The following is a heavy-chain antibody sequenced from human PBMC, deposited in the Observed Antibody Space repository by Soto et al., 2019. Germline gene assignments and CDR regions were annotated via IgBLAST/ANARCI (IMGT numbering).Heavy chain of an antibody. D-gene: IGHD2-2*01. CDR2: ISYDGSNK. CDR1: GFTFSSYG. Sequence: LRLSCAASGFTFSSYGMHWVRQAPGKGLEWVAVISYDGSNKYYADSVKGPFTISRDNSKNTLYLQMNSLRAEDTAVYYCAREVGYCSSTSCPTSLYGMDVWGQGTTVTVSS. CDR3: AREVGYCSSTSCPTSLYGMDV. V-gene: IGHV3-30*03. J-gene: IGHJ6*02.